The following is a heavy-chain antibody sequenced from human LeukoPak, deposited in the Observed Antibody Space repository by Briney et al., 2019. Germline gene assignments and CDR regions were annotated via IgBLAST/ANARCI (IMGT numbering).Heavy chain of an antibody. D-gene: IGHD3-22*01. CDR1: GGSISSYD. CDR3: ARRAYYDTSGYYPASGYFDL. V-gene: IGHV4-4*08. J-gene: IGHJ2*01. Sequence: SETLSLTCTVSGGSISSYDWNWIRQPPGKGLEWIGYIYSNGITSYNPSLRSRGTISIATSKNQFSLRLRSVTAADTAIYYCARRAYYDTSGYYPASGYFDLWGRGTLVTVSS. CDR2: IYSNGIT.